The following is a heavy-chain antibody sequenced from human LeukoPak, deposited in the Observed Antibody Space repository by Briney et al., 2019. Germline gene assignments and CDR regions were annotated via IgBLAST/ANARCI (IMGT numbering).Heavy chain of an antibody. Sequence: GGSLRLSCVASGFTFSTYGMSWVRQAPGKGLEWVSAISGSGGSTYYADSVKGRFTISRDNAKNSLYLQMISLGAEDTAVYFCARGSGVTMIVDSFDYWGQGTLVTVSS. CDR3: ARGSGVTMIVDSFDY. V-gene: IGHV3-23*01. J-gene: IGHJ4*02. D-gene: IGHD3-22*01. CDR1: GFTFSTYG. CDR2: ISGSGGST.